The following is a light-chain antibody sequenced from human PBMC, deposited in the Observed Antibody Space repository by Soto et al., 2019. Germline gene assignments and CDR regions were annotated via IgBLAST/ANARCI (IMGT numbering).Light chain of an antibody. V-gene: IGKV1-5*03. CDR1: QSISSW. CDR3: QQYNSYPWT. CDR2: KAS. J-gene: IGKJ1*01. Sequence: DIQLTQSHSTLSASVGERVTLTCLASQSISSWLAWYQQKPGKAPKLLIYKASSLESGVPSRFSGSGSGTEFTLTISSLQPDDFATYYCQQYNSYPWTFGQGTKVDIK.